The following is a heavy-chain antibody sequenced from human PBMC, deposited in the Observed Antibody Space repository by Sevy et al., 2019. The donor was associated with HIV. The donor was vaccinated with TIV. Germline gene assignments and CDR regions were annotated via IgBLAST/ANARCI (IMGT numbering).Heavy chain of an antibody. Sequence: GGSLRLSCAASGFIFSSYVMNWVRQAPRKGLEWVSGISGSGGYTYYADSVKGRFTISRDNSNKILYLEMNTLRVEDTAVYYCAGGSWSGFDYWGQGTLVTVSS. CDR2: ISGSGGYT. V-gene: IGHV3-23*01. CDR3: AGGSWSGFDY. D-gene: IGHD3-3*01. J-gene: IGHJ4*02. CDR1: GFIFSSYV.